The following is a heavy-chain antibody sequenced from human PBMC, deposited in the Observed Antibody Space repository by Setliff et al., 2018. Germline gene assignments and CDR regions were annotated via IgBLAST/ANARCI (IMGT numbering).Heavy chain of an antibody. CDR2: IHYSGST. Sequence: SETLSLTCTVSGGSISSSSYYWGWIRQPPGKGLEWIGSIHYSGSTYYNPSLKSRVTISIDTSKNQFSLKLSSVTAADTAVYYCAKESLAINTRWFDPWGQGILVTVSS. CDR1: GGSISSSSYY. D-gene: IGHD3-3*02. J-gene: IGHJ5*02. V-gene: IGHV4-39*07. CDR3: AKESLAINTRWFDP.